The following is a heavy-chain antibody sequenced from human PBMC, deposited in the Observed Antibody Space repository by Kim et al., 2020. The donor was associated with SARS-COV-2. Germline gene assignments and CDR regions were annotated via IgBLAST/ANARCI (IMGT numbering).Heavy chain of an antibody. CDR3: AKVGVPDTYYYYHYGMDV. CDR1: GFTFSTYG. D-gene: IGHD2-2*01. V-gene: IGHV3-33*05. Sequence: GGSLRLSCAASGFTFSTYGMHWVRQAPGKGLEWVAVISYDGNNKYYRDSVKGRFTISRDNSKNTLYLQMNSLRAEDTAVYYCAKVGVPDTYYYYHYGMDVWGQGTTVTVSS. CDR2: ISYDGNNK. J-gene: IGHJ6*02.